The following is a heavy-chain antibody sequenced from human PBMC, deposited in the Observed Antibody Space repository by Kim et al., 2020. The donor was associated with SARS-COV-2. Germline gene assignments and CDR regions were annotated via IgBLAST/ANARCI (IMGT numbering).Heavy chain of an antibody. J-gene: IGHJ4*02. D-gene: IGHD3-22*01. Sequence: GGSLRLSCAASGFTFSSYSMNWVRQAPGKGLEWVSSISSSSSYIYYADSVKGRFTISRDNAKNSLYLQMNSLRAEDTAVYYCAREFGDYYDSSGYYRGNWGQGTLVTVSS. V-gene: IGHV3-21*01. CDR1: GFTFSSYS. CDR3: AREFGDYYDSSGYYRGN. CDR2: ISSSSSYI.